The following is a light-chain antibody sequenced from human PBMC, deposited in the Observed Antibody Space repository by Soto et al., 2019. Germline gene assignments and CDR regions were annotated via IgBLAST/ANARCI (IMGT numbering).Light chain of an antibody. CDR3: QQYGRSLGYT. Sequence: EIVLTQSPGTLSLSPGERATLSCRASQSVSNNYLAWYQQKPGQTPRLLIYGASSRATGIPDRFSGSGSGTDFTLTISRLAPEDFAVYFCQQYGRSLGYTFGQGTKLEIK. CDR1: QSVSNNY. CDR2: GAS. V-gene: IGKV3-20*01. J-gene: IGKJ2*01.